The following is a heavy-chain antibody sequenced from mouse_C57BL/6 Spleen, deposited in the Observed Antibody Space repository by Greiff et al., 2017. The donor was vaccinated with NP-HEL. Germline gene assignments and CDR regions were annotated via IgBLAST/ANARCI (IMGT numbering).Heavy chain of an antibody. D-gene: IGHD1-2*01. Sequence: EVKLQESGPGLVKPSQSLSLTCTVTGYSITSGYGWNWIRQFPGNKLEWMGYISYSGSTNYNPSLKSRISITRDTSNNQFILQLNSVTTEDTATYYSARTARIKYWGQGTTLTVSS. J-gene: IGHJ2*01. CDR3: ARTARIKY. CDR1: GYSITSGYG. V-gene: IGHV3-2*02. CDR2: ISYSGST.